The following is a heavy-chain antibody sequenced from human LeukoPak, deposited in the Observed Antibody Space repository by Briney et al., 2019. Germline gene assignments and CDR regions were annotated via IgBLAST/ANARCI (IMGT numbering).Heavy chain of an antibody. CDR3: ARETGRRIAAAAYYFDY. V-gene: IGHV1-69*04. Sequence: GSSVKVSCKASGGTFSSYAISWVRQAPGQGLEWMGRIIPILGIANYAQKFQGRVTITADKSTSTAYMELSSLRSEGTAVYYCARETGRRIAAAAYYFDYWGQGTLVTVSS. D-gene: IGHD6-13*01. CDR1: GGTFSSYA. CDR2: IIPILGIA. J-gene: IGHJ4*02.